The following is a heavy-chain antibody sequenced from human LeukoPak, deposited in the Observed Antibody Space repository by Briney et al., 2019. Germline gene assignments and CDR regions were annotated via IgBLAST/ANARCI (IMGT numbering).Heavy chain of an antibody. V-gene: IGHV3-30-3*01. CDR1: GFTFSSYA. CDR2: ISYDGSNK. J-gene: IGHJ4*02. Sequence: GRSLRLSCAASGFTFSSYAMHWVRQAPGKGLEWVAVISYDGSNKYYADSVKGRFTISRDNSKNTLYLQMNSLRAEDTAVYYCAKEPGQAYYYDSSGYYYHDYWGQGTLVTVSS. D-gene: IGHD3-22*01. CDR3: AKEPGQAYYYDSSGYYYHDY.